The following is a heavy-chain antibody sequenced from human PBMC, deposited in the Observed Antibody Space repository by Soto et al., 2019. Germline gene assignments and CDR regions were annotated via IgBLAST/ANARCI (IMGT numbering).Heavy chain of an antibody. D-gene: IGHD4-4*01. CDR1: GFTLRDYG. CDR2: IWHDGNEK. CDR3: ASEFAPYANYRFHP. J-gene: IGHJ5*02. V-gene: IGHV3-33*01. Sequence: GGSLRLSCAASGFTLRDYGMQWVRQTPGKGLEGVALIWHDGNEKYYADSAKGRFTVSRDNSKNTLYLQMNSLRAEDTALYYVASEFAPYANYRFHPWGQAPLVTVS.